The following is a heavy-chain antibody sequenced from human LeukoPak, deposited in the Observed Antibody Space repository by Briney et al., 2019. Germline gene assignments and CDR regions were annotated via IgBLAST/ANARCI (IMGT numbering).Heavy chain of an antibody. CDR1: GDSISTSSYY. CDR2: IYYSGST. V-gene: IGHV4-39*01. J-gene: IGHJ5*02. CDR3: ARHRTRLNWFDP. Sequence: SETLSLTCSVSGDSISTSSYYWGWIRQPPGKGLEWIGTIYYSGSTYYNPSLKSRVTIFVGTSKNQFSLKLRSVTAADTAVYYCARHRTRLNWFDPWGQGTLVTVSS. D-gene: IGHD1-1*01.